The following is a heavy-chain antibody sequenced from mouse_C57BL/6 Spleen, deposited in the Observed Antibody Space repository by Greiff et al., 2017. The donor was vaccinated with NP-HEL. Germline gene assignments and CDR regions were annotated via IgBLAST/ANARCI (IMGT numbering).Heavy chain of an antibody. D-gene: IGHD1-1*01. V-gene: IGHV1-50*01. CDR1: GYTFTSYW. CDR3: ARRNYYGSSHFDY. CDR2: IDPSDSYT. J-gene: IGHJ2*01. Sequence: VQLQQSGAELVKPGASVKLSCKASGYTFTSYWMQWVKQRPGQGLEWIGEIDPSDSYTNYNQKFKGKATLTVDTSSSTAYMQLSSLTSEDSAVYYCARRNYYGSSHFDYWGQGTTLTVSS.